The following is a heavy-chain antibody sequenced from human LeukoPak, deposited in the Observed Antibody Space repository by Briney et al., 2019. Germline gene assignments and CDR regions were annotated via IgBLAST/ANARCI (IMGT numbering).Heavy chain of an antibody. V-gene: IGHV1-2*02. CDR3: ARAGGITMVRGVIRY. CDR1: GYTFTGYY. J-gene: IGHJ4*02. Sequence: ASVKVSCKASGYTFTGYYMHWVRQAHGQGLEWMGSINPNSGGTNYAQKLQGRVTMTTDTSTSTAYMELRSLRSDDTAVYYCARAGGITMVRGVIRYWGQGTLATVSS. D-gene: IGHD3-10*01. CDR2: INPNSGGT.